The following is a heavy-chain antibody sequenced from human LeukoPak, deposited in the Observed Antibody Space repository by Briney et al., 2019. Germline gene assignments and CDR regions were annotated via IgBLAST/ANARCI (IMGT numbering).Heavy chain of an antibody. V-gene: IGHV3-23*01. CDR3: AKPIVASDY. J-gene: IGHJ4*02. Sequence: ESGGSLRLSCAASGFTFSSYAMSWVRQAPGKGLEWVSGISGSGGSTYYADSVKGRFTISRDNSKNTLYLQMNSLRAEDTAIYFCAKPIVASDYWGQGTLVTVSS. D-gene: IGHD2/OR15-2a*01. CDR1: GFTFSSYA. CDR2: ISGSGGST.